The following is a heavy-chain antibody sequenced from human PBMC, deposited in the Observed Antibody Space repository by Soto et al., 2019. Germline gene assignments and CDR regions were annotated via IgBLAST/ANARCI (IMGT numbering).Heavy chain of an antibody. CDR3: ARDYGKTGGMDG. CDR1: GYTFNVYG. J-gene: IGHJ6*02. D-gene: IGHD4-17*01. V-gene: IGHV1-18*01. CDR2: ISAYNGQT. Sequence: QVQLVQSGVEVKKPGASVKVSCKASGYTFNVYGIGWVRQAPGQGLEWMGWISAYNGQTKDAQKFQGRVIMTTDTSTTTAYMELRSLRSDDTAIYYCARDYGKTGGMDGWGQGTTVTVS.